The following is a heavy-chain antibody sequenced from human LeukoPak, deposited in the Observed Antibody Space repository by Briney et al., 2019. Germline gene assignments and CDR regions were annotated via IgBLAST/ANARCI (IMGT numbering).Heavy chain of an antibody. V-gene: IGHV1-18*01. D-gene: IGHD3-22*01. Sequence: ASVKVSCEASGYTFTSYGISWVRQAPGQGLEWMGWISAYNGNTNYAQKLQGRVTMTTDTSTSTAYMELRSLRSDDTAVYYCARDHVVHYYDSSGYYFDYWGQGTLVTVSS. CDR3: ARDHVVHYYDSSGYYFDY. CDR1: GYTFTSYG. CDR2: ISAYNGNT. J-gene: IGHJ4*02.